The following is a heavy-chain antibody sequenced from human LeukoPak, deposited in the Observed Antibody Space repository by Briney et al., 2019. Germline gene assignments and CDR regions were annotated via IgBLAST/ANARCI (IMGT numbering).Heavy chain of an antibody. V-gene: IGHV3-21*01. CDR1: GFTFSSYS. CDR2: ISSSSSYI. Sequence: GGSLRLSCAASGFTFSSYSMNWVRQAPGKGLEWVSSISSSSSYIYYADSVKGRFTISRDKAKHSLYLQLNSLIAEDTAVYYCERDYADILTSYYHTYYFDDWGQGTLGTVSS. CDR3: ERDYADILTSYYHTYYFDD. J-gene: IGHJ4*02. D-gene: IGHD3-9*01.